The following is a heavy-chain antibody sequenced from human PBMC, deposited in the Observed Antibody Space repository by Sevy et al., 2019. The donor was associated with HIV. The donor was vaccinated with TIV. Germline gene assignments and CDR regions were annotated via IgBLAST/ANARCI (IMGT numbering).Heavy chain of an antibody. CDR3: AKDLWFGELHYYYGMDV. CDR2: ISWNSGSI. J-gene: IGHJ6*02. CDR1: GFTFDDYA. V-gene: IGHV3-9*03. D-gene: IGHD3-10*01. Sequence: GGSLRLSCAASGFTFDDYAMHWVRQAPGKGLEWVSGISWNSGSIGYADSVKGRFTISRDNAKNSLYLQMNSLRAEDMALYYCAKDLWFGELHYYYGMDVWGQGTTVTVSS.